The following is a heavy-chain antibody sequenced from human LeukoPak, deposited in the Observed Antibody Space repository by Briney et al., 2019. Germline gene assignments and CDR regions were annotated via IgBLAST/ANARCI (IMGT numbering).Heavy chain of an antibody. CDR3: ARERGRPIFGVVKHWFDP. J-gene: IGHJ5*02. V-gene: IGHV4-61*02. CDR2: IYTSGST. CDR1: GDSISSGSYY. D-gene: IGHD3-3*01. Sequence: SQTLSLTCTVSGDSISSGSYYWCWIRQPAGKGLEWIGRIYTSGSTNYNPSLKSRVTISLDTSQNICSLKLSSVPAADTAVYYCARERGRPIFGVVKHWFDPWGQGNLVTVSS.